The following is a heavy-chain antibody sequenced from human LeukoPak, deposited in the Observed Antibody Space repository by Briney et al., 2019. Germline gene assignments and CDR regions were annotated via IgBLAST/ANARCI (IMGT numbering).Heavy chain of an antibody. J-gene: IGHJ2*01. D-gene: IGHD6-19*01. Sequence: PGGSLRLSCAASGFTFSSYGMHWVRQAPGKGLEWVAFIRYDGSNKYYADSVKGRFTISRDNSKNTLYLQMNSLRAEDTAVYYCAKGSVAEDWYFDLWGRGTLVTVSS. CDR2: IRYDGSNK. CDR1: GFTFSSYG. V-gene: IGHV3-30*02. CDR3: AKGSVAEDWYFDL.